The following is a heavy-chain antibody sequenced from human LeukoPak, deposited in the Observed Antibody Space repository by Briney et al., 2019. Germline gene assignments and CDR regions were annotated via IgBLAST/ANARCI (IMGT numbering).Heavy chain of an antibody. D-gene: IGHD4-11*01. V-gene: IGHV4-59*01. CDR3: ARDRRTVTTQFYYYYYGMDV. Sequence: SETLSLTCTVSGGSITSYYRSWIRQSPGKGLEWIGFMYYSGTTNYNPSLKSRVTISVDTSKNQFSLKLSSVTAADTAVYYCARDRRTVTTQFYYYYYGMDVWGQGTTVTVSS. CDR1: GGSITSYY. CDR2: MYYSGTT. J-gene: IGHJ6*02.